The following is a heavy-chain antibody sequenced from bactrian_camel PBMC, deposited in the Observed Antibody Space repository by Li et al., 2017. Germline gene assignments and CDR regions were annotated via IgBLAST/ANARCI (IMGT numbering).Heavy chain of an antibody. D-gene: IGHD2*01. CDR2: IDTDGTS. Sequence: HVQLVESGGGSVQAGGSLRLSCVASGDLSMMNRIAWFRQAPGKEREGVAAIDTDGTSKYSDSVKGRFTISQDNAKNAVYLQMNNLKPEDTGTYYCNIGLCGTWSPGQDNYWGQGTQVTVS. CDR1: GDLSMMNR. CDR3: NIGLCGTWSPGQDNY. V-gene: IGHV3S53*01. J-gene: IGHJ4*01.